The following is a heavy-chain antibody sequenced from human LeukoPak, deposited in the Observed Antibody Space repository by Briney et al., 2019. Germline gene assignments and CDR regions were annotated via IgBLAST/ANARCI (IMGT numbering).Heavy chain of an antibody. D-gene: IGHD3-16*01. CDR3: ARDVTLGNFDY. Sequence: GRSLRLSCAASGFTFSSYGMHWVRQAPGKGLEWVSSISSSSSYIYYADSVKGRFTISRDNAKNSLYLQMNSLRAEDTAVYYCARDVTLGNFDYWGQGILVIVSS. CDR2: ISSSSSYI. J-gene: IGHJ4*02. V-gene: IGHV3-21*01. CDR1: GFTFSSYG.